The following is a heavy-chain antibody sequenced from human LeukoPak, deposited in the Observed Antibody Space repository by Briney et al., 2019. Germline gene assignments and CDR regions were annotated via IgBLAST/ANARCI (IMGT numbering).Heavy chain of an antibody. D-gene: IGHD6-13*01. CDR3: AKDRGAAAGLLDAFDI. J-gene: IGHJ3*02. Sequence: GGSLRLSCAASGFTFSSNVMSWVRRAPGKGLEWVSSITGSGGSIYYADSVKGRFTISRGNSKNTLYLQMNSLRAEDTAVYYCAKDRGAAAGLLDAFDIWGQGTMVTVSS. CDR1: GFTFSSNV. CDR2: ITGSGGSI. V-gene: IGHV3-23*01.